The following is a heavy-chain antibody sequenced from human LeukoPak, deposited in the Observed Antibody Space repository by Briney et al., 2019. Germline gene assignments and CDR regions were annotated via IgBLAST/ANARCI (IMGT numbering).Heavy chain of an antibody. CDR3: TKETPQMGV. D-gene: IGHD2-15*01. Sequence: PGGSLRLSCAASGFTFSSYEMNWVRQAPGQGLEWVAYISSSGNTVYYAGSVKGRFTISRDNAKNSLYLQMNRLRAEDTAVYYCTKETPQMGVWGKGTTVTVSS. J-gene: IGHJ6*04. CDR2: ISSSGNTV. CDR1: GFTFSSYE. V-gene: IGHV3-48*03.